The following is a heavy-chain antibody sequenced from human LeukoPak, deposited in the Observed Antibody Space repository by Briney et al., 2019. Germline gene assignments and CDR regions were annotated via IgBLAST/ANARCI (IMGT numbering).Heavy chain of an antibody. CDR2: IYYSGST. V-gene: IGHV4-59*01. D-gene: IGHD2-2*01. J-gene: IGHJ3*02. CDR1: GGSISSYY. CDR3: ARAGDIVVAPAADAFDI. Sequence: KPSETLSLTCTVSGGSISSYYWSWIRQPPGKGLEWIGYIYYSGSTNYNPSLKSRVTISVDTSKNQFSLKLSSVTAADTAVYYCARAGDIVVAPAADAFDIWGQGTMVTVSS.